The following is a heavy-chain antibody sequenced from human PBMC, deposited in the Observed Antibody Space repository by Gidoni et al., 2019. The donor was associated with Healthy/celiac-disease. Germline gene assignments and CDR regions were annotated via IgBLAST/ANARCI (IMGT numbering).Heavy chain of an antibody. CDR3: ARGGFTTYYGMDV. V-gene: IGHV4-34*01. CDR1: GGSFSGYY. Sequence: QVQLQQWGAGLLKPSETLSLTCAVDGGSFSGYYWSWLRQPPGKGLEWIGEINHSGRTNYHPSLKSRVTISVDTSKNQFSLKLSSVTAADTAVYYCARGGFTTYYGMDVWGQGTTVTVSS. J-gene: IGHJ6*02. D-gene: IGHD3-22*01. CDR2: INHSGRT.